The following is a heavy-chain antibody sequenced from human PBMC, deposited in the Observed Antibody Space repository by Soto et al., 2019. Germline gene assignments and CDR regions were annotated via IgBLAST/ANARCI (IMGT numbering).Heavy chain of an antibody. CDR2: IYYSGST. J-gene: IGHJ6*03. V-gene: IGHV4-59*08. CDR3: ERLGDSYYYYYMDV. CDR1: GGSISSYY. Sequence: SETLSLTCTVSGGSISSYYWSWIRQPPGKGLEWIGYIYYSGSTNYNPSLKSRVTISVDTSKNQFSLKLSSVTAADTAVYYCERLGDSYYYYYMDVWGKGTTVTVSS.